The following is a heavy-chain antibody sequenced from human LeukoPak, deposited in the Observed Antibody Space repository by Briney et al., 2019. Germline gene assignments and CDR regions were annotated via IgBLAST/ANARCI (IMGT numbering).Heavy chain of an antibody. CDR2: IFTGSLDGRT. V-gene: IGHV3-53*01. Sequence: PGGSLRLSCAASGFCVTSVFMTWVRQAPGKGLEWLSIIFTGSLDGRTAHAASVKGRFTISRDNYANTLYLKMDSLRTEDTATYYCETRGAWGPGTLATVSS. J-gene: IGHJ5*02. CDR3: ETRGA. CDR1: GFCVTSVF.